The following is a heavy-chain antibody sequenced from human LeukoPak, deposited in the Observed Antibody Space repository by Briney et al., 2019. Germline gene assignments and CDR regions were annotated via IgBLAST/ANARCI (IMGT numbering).Heavy chain of an antibody. CDR1: GYSFTNYG. CDR3: ARPFIETPSLGALDY. D-gene: IGHD4-23*01. CDR2: ISAYNDNA. J-gene: IGHJ4*02. V-gene: IGHV1-18*01. Sequence: ASVKVSCKASGYSFTNYGISWVRQAPGQGLEWMGWISAYNDNAHYAQNFQGRVTMTRDTSISTAYMELSRLRSDDTAVYYCARPFIETPSLGALDYWGQGTLVTVSS.